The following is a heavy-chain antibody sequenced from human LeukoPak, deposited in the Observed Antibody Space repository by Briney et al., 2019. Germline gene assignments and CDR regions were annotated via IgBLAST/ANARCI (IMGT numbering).Heavy chain of an antibody. J-gene: IGHJ4*02. Sequence: GASLRLSCAASGFTLSNYAMSWVRQAPGKGLEWVSAITGSGGNTYYADSVKGRFTISRDNSKNTVFLQMNSLRAEDTAVYYCASGDYFFDYWGQGTLVTVSS. CDR2: ITGSGGNT. CDR3: ASGDYFFDY. V-gene: IGHV3-23*01. D-gene: IGHD2/OR15-2a*01. CDR1: GFTLSNYA.